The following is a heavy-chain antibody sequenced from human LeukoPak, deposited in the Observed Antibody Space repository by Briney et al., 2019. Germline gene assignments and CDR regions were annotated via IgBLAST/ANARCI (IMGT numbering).Heavy chain of an antibody. D-gene: IGHD3-3*01. CDR2: IYYSGST. V-gene: IGHV4-30-4*08. CDR3: ASSIFGVVIGHNWFDP. Sequence: SQTLSLTCTVSGGSISSGDYYWSWIRQPPGKGLEWIGYIYYSGSTYYNPSHKSRVTISVDTSKNQFSLKLSSVTAADTAVYYCASSIFGVVIGHNWFDPWGQGTLVTVSS. J-gene: IGHJ5*02. CDR1: GGSISSGDYY.